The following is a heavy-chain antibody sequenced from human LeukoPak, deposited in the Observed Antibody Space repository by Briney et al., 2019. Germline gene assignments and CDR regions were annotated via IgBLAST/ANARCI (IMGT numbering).Heavy chain of an antibody. CDR1: GYTLTELS. J-gene: IGHJ4*02. CDR3: ARVSWGFDY. Sequence: ASVKVSCKVSGYTLTELSMHWVRQAPGQGLEWMGGIIPIFGTANYAQKFQGRVTITADESTSTAYMELSSLRSEDTAVYYCARVSWGFDYWGQGTLVTVSS. D-gene: IGHD3-16*01. CDR2: IIPIFGTA. V-gene: IGHV1-69*13.